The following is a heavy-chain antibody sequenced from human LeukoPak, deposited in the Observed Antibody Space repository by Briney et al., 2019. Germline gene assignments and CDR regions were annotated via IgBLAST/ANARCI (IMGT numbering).Heavy chain of an antibody. CDR2: IGTAGDT. V-gene: IGHV3-13*04. J-gene: IGHJ5*02. Sequence: GGSLRLSCAASGFTFSNYDMHWVRQARGKGLEWVAAIGTAGDTYYPGSVKGRFTISRENAKNSLYLQMNSLRAGDTAVYYCARGAYGSGSGGLDPWGQGTLVTVSS. CDR3: ARGAYGSGSGGLDP. D-gene: IGHD3-10*01. CDR1: GFTFSNYD.